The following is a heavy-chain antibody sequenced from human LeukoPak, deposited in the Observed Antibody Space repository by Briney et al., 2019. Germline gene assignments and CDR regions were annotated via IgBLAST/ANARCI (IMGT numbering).Heavy chain of an antibody. D-gene: IGHD2-21*01. CDR3: ARLRCGHTDVICYNY. Sequence: PSETLSLTCVVKGVSFSAYSWSWIRQSPGRGLEWIGEIISGGGVIYNPSLESRATISGDTSENQFSLSLTSVTDADTAVYYCARLRCGHTDVICYNYWGLGTLVTVSS. V-gene: IGHV4-34*12. CDR1: GVSFSAYS. J-gene: IGHJ4*02. CDR2: IISGGGV.